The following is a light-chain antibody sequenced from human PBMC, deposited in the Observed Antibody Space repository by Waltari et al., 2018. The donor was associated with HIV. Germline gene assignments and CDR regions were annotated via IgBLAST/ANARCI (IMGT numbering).Light chain of an antibody. CDR3: QQANSLPLT. CDR1: QDISNS. CDR2: AAS. J-gene: IGKJ4*01. V-gene: IGKV1-12*01. Sequence: ILMTHSPSPVSASVGDTGTVTCRASQDISNSLAWYRQKPRKAPELLIFAASTLQSGVSSRFSGRGSGTIFTLTINTLQTEDFATYYCQQANSLPLTFGGGTKVAI.